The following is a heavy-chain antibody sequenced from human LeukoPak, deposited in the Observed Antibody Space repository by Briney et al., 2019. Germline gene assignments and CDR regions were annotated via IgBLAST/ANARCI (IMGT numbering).Heavy chain of an antibody. J-gene: IGHJ4*02. Sequence: SGTLSLTGGVSGGSISGTNWWSWVRQPPGQGLEWIGEISLAGQTNYNPSLNGRVTMSLDKSSNQLSLHLTSVTAADTATYFCSRESGPFCPFGYWGQGTLVIVSS. CDR3: SRESGPFCPFGY. CDR1: GGSISGTNW. V-gene: IGHV4-4*02. CDR2: ISLAGQT. D-gene: IGHD1-26*01.